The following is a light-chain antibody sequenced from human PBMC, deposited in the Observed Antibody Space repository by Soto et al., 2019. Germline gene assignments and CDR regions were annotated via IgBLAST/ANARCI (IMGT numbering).Light chain of an antibody. CDR2: DVN. J-gene: IGLJ1*01. Sequence: QSVLTQPASVSGSPGQSITISCTGTSSDVCGYNYVSWYQHHPGKAPKLMIFDVNNRPSGVSNRFSGSKSGNTASLTISGLQPEDEADYYCSSYTTSNTRQIVFGTGTKSPS. CDR1: SSDVCGYNY. V-gene: IGLV2-14*03. CDR3: SSYTTSNTRQIV.